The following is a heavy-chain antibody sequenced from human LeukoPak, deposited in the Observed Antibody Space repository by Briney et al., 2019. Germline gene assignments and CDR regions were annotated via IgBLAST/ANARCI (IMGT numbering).Heavy chain of an antibody. J-gene: IGHJ4*02. V-gene: IGHV4-34*01. CDR3: ARGGGDNWNDGDYFDY. Sequence: PSETLSLTCAVYGGSFSGYYWSWIRQPPGKGLEWIGEINHSGSTNYNPSLKSRVTISVDTSKNQFSLKLSSVTAADTAVYYCARGGGDNWNDGDYFDYWGQGTLVTVSS. CDR1: GGSFSGYY. D-gene: IGHD1-1*01. CDR2: INHSGST.